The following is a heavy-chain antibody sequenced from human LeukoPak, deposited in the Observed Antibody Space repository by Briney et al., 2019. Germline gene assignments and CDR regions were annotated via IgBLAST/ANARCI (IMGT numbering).Heavy chain of an antibody. CDR3: ARGALHVFDY. D-gene: IGHD3-10*02. CDR1: GFTFSDYE. J-gene: IGHJ4*02. V-gene: IGHV3-48*03. Sequence: GGSLRLSCAASGFTFSDYEINWVRQAPGKGLEWISCISSSGSTTYYADSVKGRFAISRDNAKNSLFLQMNTLTAEDTAVYYCARGALHVFDYWGQGTPVTVSS. CDR2: ISSSGSTT.